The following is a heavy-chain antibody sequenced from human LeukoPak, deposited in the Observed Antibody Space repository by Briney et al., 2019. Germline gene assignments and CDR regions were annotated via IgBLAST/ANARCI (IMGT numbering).Heavy chain of an antibody. D-gene: IGHD1-26*01. Sequence: GGSLRLSCAASGFTFSSYAMSWVRQAPGKGLEWVSAISGSGGSTYYADSVKGRFTISRDNSKNTLYLHMNTLRAEDTAIYYCAKDRTVGASYWYFDLWGRGTLVTVSS. CDR1: GFTFSSYA. V-gene: IGHV3-23*01. CDR3: AKDRTVGASYWYFDL. J-gene: IGHJ2*01. CDR2: ISGSGGST.